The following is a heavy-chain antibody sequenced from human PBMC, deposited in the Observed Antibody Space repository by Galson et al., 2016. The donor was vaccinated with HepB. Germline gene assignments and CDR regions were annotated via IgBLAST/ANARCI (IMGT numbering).Heavy chain of an antibody. D-gene: IGHD1-26*01. CDR3: AKVERDSGSYYFDY. CDR1: GLTFSSYG. Sequence: SLRLSCAASGLTFSSYGMHWVRQAPGKGLEWVALISYDGSNEYYADSVKGRLTTSRDNSKNTLYLQMNSLRAEDTAVYYCAKVERDSGSYYFDYWGQGTLVTVSS. V-gene: IGHV3-30*18. J-gene: IGHJ4*02. CDR2: ISYDGSNE.